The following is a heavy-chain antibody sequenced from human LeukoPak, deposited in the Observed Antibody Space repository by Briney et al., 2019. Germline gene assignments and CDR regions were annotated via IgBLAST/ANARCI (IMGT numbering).Heavy chain of an antibody. CDR3: AASVDTVIYHYYYAMDV. D-gene: IGHD5-18*01. CDR2: IVVGGGGT. J-gene: IGHJ6*02. CDR1: GFTFASSA. V-gene: IGHV1-58*02. Sequence: GTSVKVSCKASGFTFASSAIQWVRQARGQRLEWIGWIVVGGGGTNYAQKFQERLTITRDMSTSTAYMELSSLRSEDTAVYYCAASVDTVIYHYYYAMDVWGQGTTVTVSS.